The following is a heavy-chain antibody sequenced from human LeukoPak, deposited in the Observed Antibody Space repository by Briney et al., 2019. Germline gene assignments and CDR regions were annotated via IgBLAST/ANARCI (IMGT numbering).Heavy chain of an antibody. CDR3: AKLTSGWFEDF. V-gene: IGHV3-23*01. J-gene: IGHJ4*02. Sequence: GGSLTLSCVVSEFTFSSHWMSWVRQAPGKGLEWVSAISASDGSTYYVDSVKGRFTISRDFSKNTLFLQMNSLRAEDTAVYYCAKLTSGWFEDFWGQGTLVTVSS. CDR1: EFTFSSHW. D-gene: IGHD6-19*01. CDR2: ISASDGST.